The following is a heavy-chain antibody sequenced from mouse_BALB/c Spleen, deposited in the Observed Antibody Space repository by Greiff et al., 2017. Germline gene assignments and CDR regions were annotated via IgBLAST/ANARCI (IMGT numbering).Heavy chain of an antibody. CDR1: GYTFTTYY. D-gene: IGHD1-1*01. CDR2: IYPGDGST. J-gene: IGHJ4*01. V-gene: IGHV1S56*01. Sequence: QVQLQQSGPELVKPGASVKMSCKASGYTFTTYYIHWVKQRPGQGLEWIGWIYPGDGSTKYNEKFKGKTTLTGDKSSSTAHMLLSSLTSEDSAIYVCARQYYSNYAMDYWGQGTSVTVSS. CDR3: ARQYYSNYAMDY.